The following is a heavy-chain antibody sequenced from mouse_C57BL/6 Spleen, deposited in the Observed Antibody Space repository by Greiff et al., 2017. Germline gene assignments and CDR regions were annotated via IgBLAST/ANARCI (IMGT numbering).Heavy chain of an antibody. V-gene: IGHV1-64*01. J-gene: IGHJ3*01. CDR2: IHPTSGST. CDR1: GYTFTSYW. CDR3: AYMVTTAGFAY. D-gene: IGHD2-2*01. Sequence: QVQLQQSGAELVKPGASVKLSCKASGYTFTSYWMHWVKQRPGQGLEWIGMIHPTSGSTNYNEKFKSKDTLTVDKSSSTAYMQLRSLTSEDSAVYYCAYMVTTAGFAYWGQGTLVTVSA.